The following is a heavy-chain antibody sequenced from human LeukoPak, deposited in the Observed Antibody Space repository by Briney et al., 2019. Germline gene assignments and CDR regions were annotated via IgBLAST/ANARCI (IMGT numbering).Heavy chain of an antibody. V-gene: IGHV1-69*05. CDR1: GGTFSSYA. J-gene: IGHJ3*02. CDR2: IIPIFGTA. Sequence: SVKVSCKASGGTFSSYAISWVRQAPGQGLELMGGIIPIFGTANYAQKFQGRVTITTDESTSTAYMELSSLRSEDTAVYYCARDLSGYSYEGPWDAFDIWGQGTMVTVSS. CDR3: ARDLSGYSYEGPWDAFDI. D-gene: IGHD5-18*01.